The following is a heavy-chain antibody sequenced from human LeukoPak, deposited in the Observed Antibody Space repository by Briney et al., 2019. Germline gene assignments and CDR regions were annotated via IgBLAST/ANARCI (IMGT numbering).Heavy chain of an antibody. J-gene: IGHJ5*02. D-gene: IGHD5-18*01. CDR3: ARGSGSYGYRWFDP. CDR2: IYYSGST. Sequence: SETLSLTCTVSGGSISSYYWSWLRQPPGKGLEWIGYIYYSGSTNYNPSLKSRVTISVDTSKNQFSLKLSSVTAADTAVYYCARGSGSYGYRWFDPWGQGTLVTVSS. V-gene: IGHV4-59*01. CDR1: GGSISSYY.